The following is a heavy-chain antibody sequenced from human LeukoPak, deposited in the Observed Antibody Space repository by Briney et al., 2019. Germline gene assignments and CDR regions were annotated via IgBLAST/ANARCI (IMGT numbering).Heavy chain of an antibody. D-gene: IGHD6-19*01. CDR2: ISGSGGNT. CDR1: EFIFSGHW. V-gene: IGHV3-23*01. CDR3: AKGRTEGGTLALDY. Sequence: SGGSLRLSCAASEFIFSGHWMSWVRQAPGKGLEWVSGISGSGGNTYYTDSVRGRLSISRDNSKNTLYLQVNSLRAEDTAVYYCAKGRTEGGTLALDYWGQGTLVTVSS. J-gene: IGHJ4*02.